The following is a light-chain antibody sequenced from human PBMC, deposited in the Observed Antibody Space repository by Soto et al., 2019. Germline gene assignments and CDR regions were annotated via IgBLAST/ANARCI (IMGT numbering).Light chain of an antibody. V-gene: IGKV3-11*01. Sequence: EIVLTQSPATLSLSPGERATLSCRASQSVSSYLAWYQQKPGQAPRLLIYDASNRATGIPARFSGSGSGTDFTLTISSLEPDDFAVYYCQQRSNWPLMYTFGQGTKLEIK. J-gene: IGKJ2*01. CDR3: QQRSNWPLMYT. CDR2: DAS. CDR1: QSVSSY.